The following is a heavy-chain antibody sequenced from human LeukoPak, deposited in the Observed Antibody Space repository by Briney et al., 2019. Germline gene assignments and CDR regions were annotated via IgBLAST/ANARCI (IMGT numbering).Heavy chain of an antibody. CDR1: GGSFSGYY. J-gene: IGHJ5*02. D-gene: IGHD6-13*01. V-gene: IGHV4-34*01. CDR2: INHSGST. Sequence: SETLSPTCAVYGGSFSGYYWSWIRQPPGKGLEWIGEINHSGSTNYNPSLKSRVTISVDTSKNQFSLKLSSVTAADTAVYHCAGGGYSSSWYWFDPWGQGTLVTVSS. CDR3: AGGGYSSSWYWFDP.